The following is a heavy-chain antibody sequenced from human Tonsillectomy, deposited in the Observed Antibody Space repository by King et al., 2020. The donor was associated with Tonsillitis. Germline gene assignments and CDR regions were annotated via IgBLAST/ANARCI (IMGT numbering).Heavy chain of an antibody. CDR2: IKSDGSST. CDR1: GFTFSSYW. Sequence: EQLVESGGGLVQPGGSLRLSCAASGFTFSSYWMHWVRQAPGKGLVWVSRIKSDGSSTSYAASVKGRFTISRDNAKNTLYLQMNSLRAEDTAVYFCTRVRTVGFDAFDIWGQGTMVTVSS. CDR3: TRVRTVGFDAFDI. D-gene: IGHD1/OR15-1a*01. J-gene: IGHJ3*02. V-gene: IGHV3-74*01.